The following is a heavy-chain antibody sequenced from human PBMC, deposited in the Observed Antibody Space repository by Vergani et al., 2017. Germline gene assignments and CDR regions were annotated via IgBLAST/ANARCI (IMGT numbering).Heavy chain of an antibody. CDR2: MNGDGDTI. J-gene: IGHJ5*02. D-gene: IGHD3-3*01. CDR3: ARARKXRFGVVWENWFDP. CDR1: GFTFSSHG. Sequence: VQLVESEGGVVQPGRSLTLSCVASGFTFSSHGMHWVRQAPGKGLVWVSGMNGDGDTISYADSVKGRFTISRDNAKNTLFLQMNSLRAEDTAVYYCARARKXRFGVVWENWFDPWGQGTLVTVSS. V-gene: IGHV3-74*02.